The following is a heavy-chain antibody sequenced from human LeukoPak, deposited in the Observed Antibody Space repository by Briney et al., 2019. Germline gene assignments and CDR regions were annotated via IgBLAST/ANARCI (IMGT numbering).Heavy chain of an antibody. J-gene: IGHJ4*02. Sequence: GESLKISCKGSGYSFTTCWIAWVRQMPGKGLEWMGIIYPGDSDTRYSPSFQGQVTISADKSISTAYLQWSSLKATDTAMFYCARVSGSGSFYSHFDFWGQGTLVTVSS. CDR3: ARVSGSGSFYSHFDF. D-gene: IGHD3-10*01. V-gene: IGHV5-51*01. CDR1: GYSFTTCW. CDR2: IYPGDSDT.